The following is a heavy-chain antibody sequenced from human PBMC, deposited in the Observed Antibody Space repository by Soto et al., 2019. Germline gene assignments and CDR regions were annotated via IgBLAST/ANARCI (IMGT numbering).Heavy chain of an antibody. V-gene: IGHV1-2*04. CDR2: INPNSGGT. J-gene: IGHJ6*02. D-gene: IGHD1-26*01. CDR1: GYTFTGYY. CDR3: ARYASIVGAKRLYGMDV. Sequence: GASVKVSCKASGYTFTGYYMHWVRQAPGQGLEWMGWINPNSGGTNYAQKFQGWVTMTRDTSISTAYMELSRLRSDDTAVYYCARYASIVGAKRLYGMDVWGQGTTVTVSS.